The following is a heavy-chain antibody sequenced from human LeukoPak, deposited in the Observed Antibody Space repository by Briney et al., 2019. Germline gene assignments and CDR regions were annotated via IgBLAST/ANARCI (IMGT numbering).Heavy chain of an antibody. D-gene: IGHD2-21*02. J-gene: IGHJ4*02. CDR1: GYTFTSYG. V-gene: IGHV1-18*01. Sequence: GASVKVSCKASGYTFTSYGISWVRQAPGQGLEWMGWISAYNGNTNYAQKLQGRVTMTTDTSTSTAYMELRSLRSDDTAVYYCARVDIVVVTATHFDYWGQGTLVTVSS. CDR3: ARVDIVVVTATHFDY. CDR2: ISAYNGNT.